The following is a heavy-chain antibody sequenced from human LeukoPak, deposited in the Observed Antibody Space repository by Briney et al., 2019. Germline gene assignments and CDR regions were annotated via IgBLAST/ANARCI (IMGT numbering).Heavy chain of an antibody. CDR2: IYYSGIN. J-gene: IGHJ4*02. V-gene: IGHV4-28*01. CDR3: ARSRDGYNYFFDH. D-gene: IGHD5-24*01. CDR1: GSSINSSNW. Sequence: PSETLSLTCVVSGSSINSSNWWGWIRQPPGKGLEWIGYIYYSGINHYNPSLKSRVTMSVDTSKNQFSLKLSSVSAVDTAVYYCARSRDGYNYFFDHWGQGTLVTVSS.